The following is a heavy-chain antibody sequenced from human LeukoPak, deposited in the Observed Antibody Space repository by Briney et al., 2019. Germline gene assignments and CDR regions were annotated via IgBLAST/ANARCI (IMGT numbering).Heavy chain of an antibody. D-gene: IGHD6-6*01. V-gene: IGHV1-8*01. J-gene: IGHJ6*03. CDR3: AREGSSSGGYYIDV. CDR2: MNPNSGNT. Sequence: ASVKVSCKASGYTFTSYDINWVRQATGQGLEWMGWMNPNSGNTGYAQKFQGRVTMTRNTSISTAYMELSSLRSEDTAVYYCAREGSSSGGYYIDVWGKGTTVTVSS. CDR1: GYTFTSYD.